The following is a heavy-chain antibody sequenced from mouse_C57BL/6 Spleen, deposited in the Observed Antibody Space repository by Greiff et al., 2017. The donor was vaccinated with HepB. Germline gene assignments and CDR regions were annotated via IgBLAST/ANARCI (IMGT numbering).Heavy chain of an antibody. V-gene: IGHV1-64*01. J-gene: IGHJ3*01. CDR3: AREEITTVGAY. CDR1: GYTFTSYW. CDR2: IHPNSGST. D-gene: IGHD1-1*01. Sequence: QVQLQQPGAELVKPGASVKLSCKASGYTFTSYWMHWVKQRPGQGLEWIGMIHPNSGSTNYNEKFKSKATLTVDKSSSTAYMQLSSLTSEDSAVYYCAREEITTVGAYWGQGTLVTVSA.